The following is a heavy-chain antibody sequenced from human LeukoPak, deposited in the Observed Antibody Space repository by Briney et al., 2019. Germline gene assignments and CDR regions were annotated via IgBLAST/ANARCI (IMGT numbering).Heavy chain of an antibody. CDR3: ASPDVGYCSSTSCYTGDY. V-gene: IGHV3-23*01. J-gene: IGHJ4*02. Sequence: GGSLRLSCAASGFTFSSYAMSWVCQAPGKGLEWVSAISGSGGSTYYADSVKGRFTISRDNSKNTLYLQMNSLRAEDTAVYYCASPDVGYCSSTSCYTGDYRGQGTLVTVSS. D-gene: IGHD2-2*02. CDR2: ISGSGGST. CDR1: GFTFSSYA.